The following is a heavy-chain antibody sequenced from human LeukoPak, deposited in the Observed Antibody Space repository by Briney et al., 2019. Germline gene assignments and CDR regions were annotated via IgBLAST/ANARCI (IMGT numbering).Heavy chain of an antibody. Sequence: GGSLRLSCAASGFTFSSYEMNWVRQAPGEGLEWVAFIRYDGSNKYYADSVKGRFTISRDNSKNTLYLQMKSLRAEDTAVYYCDYYLDVWGKGTTVTISS. CDR3: DYYLDV. CDR1: GFTFSSYE. J-gene: IGHJ6*03. V-gene: IGHV3-30*02. CDR2: IRYDGSNK.